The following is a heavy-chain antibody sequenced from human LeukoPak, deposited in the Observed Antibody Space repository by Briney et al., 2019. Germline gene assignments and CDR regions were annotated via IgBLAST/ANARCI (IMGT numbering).Heavy chain of an antibody. J-gene: IGHJ4*02. CDR2: IIPIFGTA. CDR3: ARISQHYYDFGGFAY. D-gene: IGHD3-3*01. V-gene: IGHV1-69*05. Sequence: SVKVSCKASGGTFSSYAISWVRQAPGQGLEWMGGIIPIFGTANYAQKFQGRVTITTDESTSTAYMELSSLRSEDTAVYYCARISQHYYDFGGFAYWGQGTLVTVSS. CDR1: GGTFSSYA.